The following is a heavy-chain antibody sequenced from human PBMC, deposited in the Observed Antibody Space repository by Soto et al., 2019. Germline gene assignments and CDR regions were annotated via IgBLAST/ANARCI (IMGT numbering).Heavy chain of an antibody. Sequence: SFKVSCKASGFTVTSVAVEWVRQARGQRLEWIGWIVVGSGNTNYAQKFQERVTITRDMSTSTAYMELSSLRSEDTAVYYCAAERDIVVVPAAMDVWGQATTVTVSS. CDR2: IVVGSGNT. D-gene: IGHD2-2*01. J-gene: IGHJ6*02. CDR3: AAERDIVVVPAAMDV. V-gene: IGHV1-58*01. CDR1: GFTVTSVA.